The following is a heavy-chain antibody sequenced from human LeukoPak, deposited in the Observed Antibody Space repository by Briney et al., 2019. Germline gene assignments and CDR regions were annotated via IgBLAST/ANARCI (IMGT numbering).Heavy chain of an antibody. CDR3: AGQWLAKVWFDP. V-gene: IGHV4-39*07. CDR2: IYYSGST. D-gene: IGHD6-19*01. CDR1: GGSISSSSYY. J-gene: IGHJ5*02. Sequence: SETLSLTCTVSGGSISSSSYYWGWIRQPPGTGLEWIGSIYYSGSTYYNPSLKSRVTISVDTSKNQFSLKLRTVTAADTAVYYCAGQWLAKVWFDPWGQGTLVTVSS.